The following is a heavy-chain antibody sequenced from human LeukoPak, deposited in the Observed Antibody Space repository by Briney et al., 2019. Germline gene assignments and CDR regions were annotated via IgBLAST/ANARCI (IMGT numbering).Heavy chain of an antibody. J-gene: IGHJ3*02. CDR3: AMGSSWYAAFNI. Sequence: SETLSLTCTVSGGSISSYYWSWIRQPPGKGLDWIGYIYYSGSTNHNPSLKSRVTISVDTSKNQFSLKLSSVTAADTAAYYCAMGSSWYAAFNIWGQGTMVTVSS. CDR1: GGSISSYY. CDR2: IYYSGST. V-gene: IGHV4-59*01. D-gene: IGHD6-13*01.